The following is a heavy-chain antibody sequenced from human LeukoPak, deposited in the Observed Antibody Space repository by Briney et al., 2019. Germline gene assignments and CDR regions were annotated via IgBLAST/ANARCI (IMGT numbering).Heavy chain of an antibody. CDR2: LRGSGDTT. CDR3: AKDIRGTYYFHYNMDV. J-gene: IGHJ6*02. Sequence: PGGSLRLSCAASGFTFSSYAMNWVRQAPGKGLEWVSALRGSGDTTYYADSVKGRFTISRDNSKNTLYLQMHSLRAEDTAVYYCAKDIRGTYYFHYNMDVWGQGTTVTVSS. V-gene: IGHV3-23*01. D-gene: IGHD1-26*01. CDR1: GFTFSSYA.